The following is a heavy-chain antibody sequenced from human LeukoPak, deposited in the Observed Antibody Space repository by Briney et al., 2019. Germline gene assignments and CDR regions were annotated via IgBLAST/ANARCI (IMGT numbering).Heavy chain of an antibody. CDR1: GFTFSSNG. CDR3: AKDVVGYFDY. CDR2: IRYDGSNK. Sequence: GGSLRLSCAASGFTFSSNGMTRVRQAPGKGLEWVAFIRYDGSNKYYADSVKGRFTISRDNSKNTLYLQMNSLRAEDTAVYYCAKDVVGYFDYWGQGTRVTVSS. D-gene: IGHD2-2*01. V-gene: IGHV3-30*02. J-gene: IGHJ4*02.